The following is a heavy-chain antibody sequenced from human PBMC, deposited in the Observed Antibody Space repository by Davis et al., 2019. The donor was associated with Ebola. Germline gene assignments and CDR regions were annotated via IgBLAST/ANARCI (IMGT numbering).Heavy chain of an antibody. CDR2: IYYSGST. CDR1: GGSISSSSYY. V-gene: IGHV4-39*01. Sequence: SETLSLTCTVSGGSISSSSYYWGWIRQPPGKGLEWIGSIYYSGSTYYNPSLKSRVTISVDTSKNQFSLKLSSVTAADTAVYYCARRYFDWLPDYWGQGTLVTVSS. D-gene: IGHD3-9*01. J-gene: IGHJ4*02. CDR3: ARRYFDWLPDY.